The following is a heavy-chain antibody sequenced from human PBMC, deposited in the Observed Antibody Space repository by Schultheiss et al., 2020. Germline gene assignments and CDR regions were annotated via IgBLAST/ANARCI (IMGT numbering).Heavy chain of an antibody. Sequence: GGSLRLSCAASGFTFDDYAMHWVRQAPGKGLEWVSRINSDGSSTSYADSVKGRFTISRDNSRSTLYLEMNSLRAEDTAVYYCARDVGGDPTPNWYYYGMDVWGQGTTVTVSS. CDR1: GFTFDDYA. V-gene: IGHV3-74*01. J-gene: IGHJ6*02. D-gene: IGHD2-21*01. CDR3: ARDVGGDPTPNWYYYGMDV. CDR2: INSDGSST.